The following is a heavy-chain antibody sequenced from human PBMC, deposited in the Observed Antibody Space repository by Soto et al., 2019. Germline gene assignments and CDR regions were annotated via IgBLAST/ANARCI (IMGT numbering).Heavy chain of an antibody. CDR2: IYPGDSDT. CDR1: GYTFTTYW. D-gene: IGHD5-18*01. J-gene: IGHJ4*02. V-gene: IGHV5-51*01. Sequence: LRESLKISCQGSGYTFTTYWIAWVRQMPGKGLEWMGLIYPGDSDTRYSPSFQGQVTISADKSMNTAYLQWSSLKASDTAMYYCAKSGNSHAYFDFWGQGTVVTVSS. CDR3: AKSGNSHAYFDF.